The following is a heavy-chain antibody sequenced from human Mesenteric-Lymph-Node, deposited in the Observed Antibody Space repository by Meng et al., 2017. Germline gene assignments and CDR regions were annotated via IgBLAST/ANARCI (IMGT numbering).Heavy chain of an antibody. J-gene: IGHJ4*02. CDR2: IIPLFGPP. CDR1: GDTFSTYA. Sequence: QVQLVQAGAEVKKPGSSVKVSCKTSGDTFSTYAITWVRQAPGQGPEWMGGIIPLFGPPNYAQKFQGRVTIIADESTNTVYMELSSLRSEDTAVYYCARDRDAYNYYFDYWGQGTLVTVSS. CDR3: ARDRDAYNYYFDY. D-gene: IGHD5-24*01. V-gene: IGHV1-69*01.